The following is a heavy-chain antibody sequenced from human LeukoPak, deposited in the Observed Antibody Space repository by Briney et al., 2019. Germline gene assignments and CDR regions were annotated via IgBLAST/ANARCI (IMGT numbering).Heavy chain of an antibody. CDR2: IKEDGSEK. CDR1: RFTFTTRW. V-gene: IGHV3-7*01. Sequence: GGSLRLSCAASRFTFTTRWMNWVRQAPGKGLEWVAIIKEDGSEKLYVDSVKGRFTISRDNAKNSLYLQMDNLRAEDTAVYYCASGRGWTFEYWGQGTQVTVSP. J-gene: IGHJ4*02. CDR3: ASGRGWTFEY. D-gene: IGHD6-19*01.